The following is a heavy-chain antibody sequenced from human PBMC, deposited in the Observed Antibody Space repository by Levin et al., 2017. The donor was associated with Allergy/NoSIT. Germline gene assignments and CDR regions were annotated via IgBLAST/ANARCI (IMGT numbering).Heavy chain of an antibody. D-gene: IGHD2-15*01. CDR2: IYYSGST. CDR1: GGSVSSGSYY. J-gene: IGHJ3*02. Sequence: SQTLSLTCTVSGGSVSSGSYYWSWIRQPPGKGLEWIGYIYYSGSTNYNPSLKSRVTISVDTSKNQFSLKLSSVTAADTAVYYCARAYCSGGSCPEDDAFDIWGQGTMVTVSS. CDR3: ARAYCSGGSCPEDDAFDI. V-gene: IGHV4-61*01.